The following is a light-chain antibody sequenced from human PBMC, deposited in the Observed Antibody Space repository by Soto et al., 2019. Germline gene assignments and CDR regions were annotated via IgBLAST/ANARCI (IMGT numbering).Light chain of an antibody. J-gene: IGKJ4*01. Sequence: DIQMTQSPSSLSASVGDRVTITCQASQDLSNYLNWYQQKPGKAPKLLLYDASNLETGVPSRFSRSGSGTDFTFTISSLQPEDIATYYCQQYDNLLLLTFGGGTKVEIK. CDR2: DAS. V-gene: IGKV1-33*01. CDR1: QDLSNY. CDR3: QQYDNLLLLT.